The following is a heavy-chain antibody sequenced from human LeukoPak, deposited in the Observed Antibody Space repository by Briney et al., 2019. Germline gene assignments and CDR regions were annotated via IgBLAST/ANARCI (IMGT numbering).Heavy chain of an antibody. J-gene: IGHJ6*03. D-gene: IGHD3-10*01. V-gene: IGHV1-46*01. CDR2: INPSGGST. CDR1: GYTFTSYY. Sequence: ASVKVSCKASGYTFTSYYMHWVRQAPGQGLEWMGIINPSGGSTSYAQKFQGRVTMTRDTSTSTVYMELSSLRSDDTAVYYCARDADYGSGSYRYYYYMDVWGKGTTVTISS. CDR3: ARDADYGSGSYRYYYYMDV.